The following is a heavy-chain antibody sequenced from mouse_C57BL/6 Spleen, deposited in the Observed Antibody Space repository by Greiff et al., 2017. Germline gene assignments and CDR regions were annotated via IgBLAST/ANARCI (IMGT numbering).Heavy chain of an antibody. CDR1: GYTFTSYW. CDR3: ARGGTTVVEVDD. J-gene: IGHJ2*01. D-gene: IGHD1-1*01. V-gene: IGHV1-59*01. Sequence: QVQLQQPGAELVRPGTSVKLSCKASGYTFTSYWMHWVKQRPGQGLEWIGVIDPSDSYTNYNQKFKGKATLTVDTSSSTAYMQLSSLTSEDSAVYYCARGGTTVVEVDDWGQGTTLTVSS. CDR2: IDPSDSYT.